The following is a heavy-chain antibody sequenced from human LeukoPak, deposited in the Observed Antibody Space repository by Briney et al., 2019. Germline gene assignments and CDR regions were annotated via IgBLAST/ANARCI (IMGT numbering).Heavy chain of an antibody. CDR1: GFTFSSYA. V-gene: IGHV3-23*01. CDR3: AKDQRWEYASPDY. D-gene: IGHD1-26*01. CDR2: ISGSGSST. Sequence: GGSLRLSCAASGFTFSSYAMSWVRQAPGKGLEWVSAISGSGSSTSYADSVKGRFTISRDSSKNTLYLQMNSLRAEDTAVYYCAKDQRWEYASPDYWGQGTLVTVSS. J-gene: IGHJ4*02.